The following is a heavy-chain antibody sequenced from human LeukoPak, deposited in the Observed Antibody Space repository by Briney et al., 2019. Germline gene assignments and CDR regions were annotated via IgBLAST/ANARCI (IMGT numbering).Heavy chain of an antibody. V-gene: IGHV3-11*03. D-gene: IGHD5-18*01. CDR3: ARLRGYSCGLDY. J-gene: IGHJ4*02. Sequence: PGGSLRLSCAASGFSFSDHYMSWIRQAPGKGLEWVSYISSSRSFTNYADSVKGRFTISRDTAKNSLYLQMNSLRAEDTAVYYCARLRGYSCGLDYWGQGILVTASS. CDR1: GFSFSDHY. CDR2: ISSSRSFT.